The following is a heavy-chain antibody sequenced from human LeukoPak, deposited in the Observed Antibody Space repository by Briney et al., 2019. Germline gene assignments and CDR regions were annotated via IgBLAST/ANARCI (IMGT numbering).Heavy chain of an antibody. J-gene: IGHJ5*02. V-gene: IGHV1-69*13. CDR1: GGTFSSYT. D-gene: IGHD3-10*01. CDR2: IIPIFGTT. CDR3: AVSTYYYGSGSSYTWFDP. Sequence: SVKVSCKASGGTFSSYTITWVRQAPGQGLEWVEGIIPIFGTTNYPQKFQGRVTITADESTSTSYMDLNSLRSEDTAVYYCAVSTYYYGSGSSYTWFDPWGQGTLVTVSS.